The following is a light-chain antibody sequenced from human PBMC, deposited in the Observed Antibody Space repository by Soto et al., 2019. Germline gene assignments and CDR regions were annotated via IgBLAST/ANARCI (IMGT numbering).Light chain of an antibody. J-gene: IGKJ1*01. CDR2: AAS. Sequence: DIQMTQSPSTLSGSVGDRVTITCRASQTISSWLAWYQQKPGKAPKLLIYAASSLQTGVPSRFSGSASGTDFTLTISGLQSDDSATYYCQESYSSTWTFGQGTKVDIK. V-gene: IGKV1-5*01. CDR3: QESYSSTWT. CDR1: QTISSW.